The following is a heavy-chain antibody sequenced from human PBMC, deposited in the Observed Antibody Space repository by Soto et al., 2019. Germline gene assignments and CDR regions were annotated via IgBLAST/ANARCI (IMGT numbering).Heavy chain of an antibody. Sequence: SETLSVTCTVSSGSISVTNVFWGWVRQPPGKGLEWIGNVDYSGTAYFSPSLATRVTFHADTSKNQFSLTLYSVTAADTAVYYCARITGRNLYYCGQGILVTVYS. D-gene: IGHD1-20*01. CDR1: SGSISVTNVF. CDR3: ARITGRNLYY. V-gene: IGHV4-39*01. J-gene: IGHJ4*02. CDR2: VDYSGTA.